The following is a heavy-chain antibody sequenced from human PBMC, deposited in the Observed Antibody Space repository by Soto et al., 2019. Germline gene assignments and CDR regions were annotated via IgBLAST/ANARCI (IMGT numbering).Heavy chain of an antibody. CDR1: GFIFTNYA. D-gene: IGHD6-19*01. V-gene: IGHV3-23*01. CDR2: IGSRCNSA. J-gene: IGHJ3*01. CDR3: VREDRGCFDF. Sequence: GGSLRLSCAASGFIFTNYAMNWVRQAPGKGLEWVSVIGSRCNSAYYAVSAQARFTISRDNSKHTLTLRTSSLAADDTAIYYCVREDRGCFDFWGRGTMVTVSS.